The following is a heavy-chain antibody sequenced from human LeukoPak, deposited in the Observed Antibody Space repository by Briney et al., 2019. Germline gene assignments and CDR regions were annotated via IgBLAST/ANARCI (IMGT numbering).Heavy chain of an antibody. CDR1: GYTFTGYY. V-gene: IGHV1-2*02. CDR3: AKDHGSGGYYAFDI. D-gene: IGHD3-10*01. Sequence: ASVKVSCKASGYTFTGYYMHWVRQAPGQGLEWMGWINPNSGGTNYAQKFQGRVTMTRDTSISTAYMELSRLRSDDTAVYYCAKDHGSGGYYAFDIWGQGAMVTVSS. CDR2: INPNSGGT. J-gene: IGHJ3*02.